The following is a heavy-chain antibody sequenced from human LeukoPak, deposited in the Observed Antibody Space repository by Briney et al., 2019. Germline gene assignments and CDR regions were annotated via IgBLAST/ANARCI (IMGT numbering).Heavy chain of an antibody. CDR1: GGSISSGSYY. D-gene: IGHD3-9*01. Sequence: SETLSLTCTVSGGSISSGSYYWSWIRQPAGKGLEWLGRIYTSGSTNYNPSLKSRVTISVDTSKNQFSLKLSSVTAADTAVYYCARGGLDILTGFHLDYWGQGTLVTVSS. CDR3: ARGGLDILTGFHLDY. V-gene: IGHV4-61*02. CDR2: IYTSGST. J-gene: IGHJ4*02.